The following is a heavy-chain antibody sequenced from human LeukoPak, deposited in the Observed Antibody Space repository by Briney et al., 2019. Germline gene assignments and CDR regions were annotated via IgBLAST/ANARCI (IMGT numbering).Heavy chain of an antibody. V-gene: IGHV3-23*01. Sequence: PGGSLRLSCVASGFTFSTYGMSWVRQAPGKGLEWVSAISGSGGSTYYADSVKGRFTISRDNSKNTLYLQMNSLRAEDTAVYYCARRSGIAVAGAFDYWGQGTLVTVSS. D-gene: IGHD6-19*01. CDR3: ARRSGIAVAGAFDY. CDR2: ISGSGGST. CDR1: GFTFSTYG. J-gene: IGHJ4*02.